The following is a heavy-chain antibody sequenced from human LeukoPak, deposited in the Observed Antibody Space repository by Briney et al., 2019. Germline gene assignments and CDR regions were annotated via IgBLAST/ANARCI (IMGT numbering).Heavy chain of an antibody. CDR2: IWYDGSNK. D-gene: IGHD6-13*01. V-gene: IGHV3-33*06. CDR1: GFTFSSYG. Sequence: GRSLRLSCAASGFTFSSYGMHWARQAPGKGLEWVAVIWYDGSNKYYTDSVKGRFTISRDNSKNTLYLQMNSLRAEDTAVYYCAKDRVAGFDYWGQGTLVTVSS. J-gene: IGHJ4*02. CDR3: AKDRVAGFDY.